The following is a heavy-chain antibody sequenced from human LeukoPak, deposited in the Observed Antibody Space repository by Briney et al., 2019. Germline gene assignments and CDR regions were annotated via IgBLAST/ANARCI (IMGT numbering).Heavy chain of an antibody. CDR1: GFTFSSYG. CDR3: AKDRRDYCSSTSCGLDY. J-gene: IGHJ4*02. V-gene: IGHV3-30*18. Sequence: GRSLRLSCAASGFTFSSYGMHWVRQAPGKGLEWVAVISYDGSNKYYADSVKGRFTISRGNSKNTLYLQMNSVRAEDTAVYYCAKDRRDYCSSTSCGLDYWGQGTLVTVSS. D-gene: IGHD2-2*01. CDR2: ISYDGSNK.